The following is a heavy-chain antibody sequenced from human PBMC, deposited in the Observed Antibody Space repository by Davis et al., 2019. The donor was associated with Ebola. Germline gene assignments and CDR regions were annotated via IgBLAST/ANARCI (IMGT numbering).Heavy chain of an antibody. CDR3: ARVNGAYSYGMDV. J-gene: IGHJ6*02. D-gene: IGHD2-8*01. V-gene: IGHV3-21*06. CDR1: GFTFSSYC. CDR2: IDRSSSHI. Sequence: GESLKISCAASGFTFSSYCLSRVRPAPGKGLEWVAYIDRSSSHIYYADAVKGRFSISRDNAKNSLFLQLNSLRDEDTAVYYCARVNGAYSYGMDVWGQGTTVTVSS.